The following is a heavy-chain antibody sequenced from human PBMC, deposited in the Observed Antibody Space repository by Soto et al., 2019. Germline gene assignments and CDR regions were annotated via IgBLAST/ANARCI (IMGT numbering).Heavy chain of an antibody. Sequence: SETLSLTCAVYGGSFSGYYWSWIRQPPGKGLELIGEINHSGSTNYNPSLKSRVAISVDTSKNQFSLSLSSVTAADTAVFYCARGVSKMSPAHNQRPPYYFDYWGQGTLVTVSS. J-gene: IGHJ4*02. D-gene: IGHD1-1*01. CDR1: GGSFSGYY. CDR3: ARGVSKMSPAHNQRPPYYFDY. V-gene: IGHV4-34*09. CDR2: INHSGST.